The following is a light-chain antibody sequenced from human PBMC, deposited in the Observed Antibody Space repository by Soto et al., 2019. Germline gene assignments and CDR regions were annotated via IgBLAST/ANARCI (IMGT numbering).Light chain of an antibody. CDR1: QSVSSKY. CDR3: QHYNNWPPWT. Sequence: EIVLTQSPGTLSLSPGERATLSCRASQSVSSKYLAWYQQKPGQAPRLLIYGTSSRATGISDRFSGSGSGTEFTLIISSLQSEDFAVYYCQHYNNWPPWTFGQGTKVDIK. V-gene: IGKV3D-15*01. J-gene: IGKJ1*01. CDR2: GTS.